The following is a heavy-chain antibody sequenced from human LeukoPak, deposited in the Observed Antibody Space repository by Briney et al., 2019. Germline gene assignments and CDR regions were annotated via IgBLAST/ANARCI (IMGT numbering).Heavy chain of an antibody. CDR1: GYTFTSYD. CDR3: AKAPGPSVAGSPWFDP. V-gene: IGHV1-8*01. J-gene: IGHJ5*02. CDR2: MNPNSGNT. D-gene: IGHD6-19*01. Sequence: ASVKVSCKASGYTFTSYDINWVRQATGQGLEWMGWMNPNSGNTGYAQKFQGRVTMTRNTSISTAYMELSSLRSEDTAVYYCAKAPGPSVAGSPWFDPWGQGTLVTVSS.